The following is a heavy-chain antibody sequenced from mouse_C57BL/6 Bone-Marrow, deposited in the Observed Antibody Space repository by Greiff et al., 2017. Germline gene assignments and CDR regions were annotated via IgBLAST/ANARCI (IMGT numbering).Heavy chain of an antibody. CDR2: IYPGDGDT. CDR1: GYAFSGSW. CDR3: ARSSYPLAY. D-gene: IGHD3-1*01. V-gene: IGHV1-82*01. Sequence: QVQLQQSGPELVKPGASVKLSCKASGYAFSGSWMNWVKQRPGKGLEWIGRIYPGDGDTNYNGKFKGKATLTADKSSSTAYMQLSSLTSEDSAVYFCARSSYPLAYGDRGNLITVTA. J-gene: IGHJ3*01.